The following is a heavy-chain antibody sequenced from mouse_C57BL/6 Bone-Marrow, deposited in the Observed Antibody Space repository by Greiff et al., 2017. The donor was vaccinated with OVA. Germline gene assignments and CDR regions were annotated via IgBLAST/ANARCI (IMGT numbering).Heavy chain of an antibody. CDR3: ARDDYGFFDY. J-gene: IGHJ2*01. Sequence: EVKVVESGGGLVKPGGSLKLSCAASGFTFSSYAMSWVRQTPEKRLEWVATISDGGSYTYYPDNVKGRFTISRDNAKNNLYLQMSHLKSEDTAMYYCARDDYGFFDYWGQGTTLTVSS. V-gene: IGHV5-4*01. CDR1: GFTFSSYA. CDR2: ISDGGSYT. D-gene: IGHD2-4*01.